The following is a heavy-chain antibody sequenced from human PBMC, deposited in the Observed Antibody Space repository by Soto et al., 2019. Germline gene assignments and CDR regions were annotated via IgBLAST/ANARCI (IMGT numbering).Heavy chain of an antibody. Sequence: EVQLSESGGDLRQPGGSLRLSCAASGFTFTNYAMTWVRQTPGKGREWVSGISASGGLKYYADSVRGRFTVSRDNSKNILYLQMDNLRDEDTALYYCAREVGAPSGWLDPWGQGTQVTVSS. D-gene: IGHD1-26*01. CDR2: ISASGGLK. CDR3: AREVGAPSGWLDP. J-gene: IGHJ5*02. V-gene: IGHV3-23*01. CDR1: GFTFTNYA.